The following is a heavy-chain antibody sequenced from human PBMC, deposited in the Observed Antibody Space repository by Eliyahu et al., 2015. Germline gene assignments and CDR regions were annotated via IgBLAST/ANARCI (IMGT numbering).Heavy chain of an antibody. D-gene: IGHD2-8*01. CDR1: GFTFGDYA. Sequence: EVQLVESGGGLVQPGRSLRLSCTASGFTFGDYAMSWVRQAPGKGLEWVGFIRSKAYGGTTEYAASVKGRFTISRDDSKSIAYLQMNSLKTEDTAVYYCTRDLPIAYVVPVYYYGMDVWGQGTTVTVSS. V-gene: IGHV3-49*04. CDR3: TRDLPIAYVVPVYYYGMDV. CDR2: IRSKAYGGTT. J-gene: IGHJ6*02.